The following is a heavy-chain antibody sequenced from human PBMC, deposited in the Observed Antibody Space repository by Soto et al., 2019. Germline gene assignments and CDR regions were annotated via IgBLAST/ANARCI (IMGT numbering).Heavy chain of an antibody. CDR2: ISGSGGST. Sequence: GSLRLSCAASGFTFSSYAMSWVRQAPGKGLEWVSAISGSGGSTYYADSVKGRFTISRDNSKNTLYLQMNSLRAEDTAVYYCAKIVGASDYYYGMDVWGQGTTVTVSS. D-gene: IGHD1-26*01. V-gene: IGHV3-23*01. CDR1: GFTFSSYA. CDR3: AKIVGASDYYYGMDV. J-gene: IGHJ6*02.